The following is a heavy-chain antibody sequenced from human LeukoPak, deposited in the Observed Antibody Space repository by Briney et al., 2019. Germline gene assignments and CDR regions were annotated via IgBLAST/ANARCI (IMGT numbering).Heavy chain of an antibody. Sequence: GGSLRLSCAASGFTFSSYAMSWVRQAPGKGLEWVSAISGSGGSTYYADSVKGRFTISRDNSKNTLYLQMNSLRAEDTAVYYCAKSMLRLAYCGGDCYGGFDYWGQGTLVTVSS. J-gene: IGHJ4*02. V-gene: IGHV3-23*01. CDR3: AKSMLRLAYCGGDCYGGFDY. D-gene: IGHD2-21*02. CDR2: ISGSGGST. CDR1: GFTFSSYA.